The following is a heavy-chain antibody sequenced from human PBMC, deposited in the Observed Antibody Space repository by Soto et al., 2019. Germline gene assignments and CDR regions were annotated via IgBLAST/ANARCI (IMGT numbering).Heavy chain of an antibody. J-gene: IGHJ6*02. CDR1: GFTVSTNY. CDR3: ASGKQVILRYYYGLDV. D-gene: IGHD3-16*01. V-gene: IGHV3-53*02. CDR2: IYYDDGST. Sequence: EVQLVETGGGLIQPGGSLRLSCAVSGFTVSTNYMSWVRQAPGKGLEWVSVIYYDDGSTYYADSVKGRVSISRDSSRNTLHLQMNSLRAEDTAVYYCASGKQVILRYYYGLDVWGQGTTVTVSS.